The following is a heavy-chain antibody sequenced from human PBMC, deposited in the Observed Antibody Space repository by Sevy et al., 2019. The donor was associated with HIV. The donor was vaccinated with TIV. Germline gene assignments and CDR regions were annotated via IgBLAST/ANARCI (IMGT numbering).Heavy chain of an antibody. D-gene: IGHD1-26*01. J-gene: IGHJ4*02. Sequence: GGSLRLSCAASGFTFSDYYMSWIRHAPGKGLEWVSYISSSSSYTNYADSVKGRFTISRDNAKNSLYLQMNSLRAEDTAVYYCARVALYSGSYYGYWGQGTLVTVSS. CDR3: ARVALYSGSYYGY. V-gene: IGHV3-11*06. CDR2: ISSSSSYT. CDR1: GFTFSDYY.